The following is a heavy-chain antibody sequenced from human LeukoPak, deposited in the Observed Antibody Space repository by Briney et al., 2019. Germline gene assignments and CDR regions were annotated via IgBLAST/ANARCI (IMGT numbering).Heavy chain of an antibody. D-gene: IGHD1-26*01. J-gene: IGHJ4*02. Sequence: PGGSLRLSCAASGFTFSSYSMNWVRQAPGKGLEWVSSISSSSSYIYYADSVKGQFTISRDNAKNSLYLQMNSLRAEDTAVYYCAREVGRRFDYWGQGTLVTVSS. CDR1: GFTFSSYS. V-gene: IGHV3-21*01. CDR3: AREVGRRFDY. CDR2: ISSSSSYI.